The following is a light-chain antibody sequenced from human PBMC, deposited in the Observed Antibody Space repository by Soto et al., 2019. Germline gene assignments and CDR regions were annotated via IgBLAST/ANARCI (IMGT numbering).Light chain of an antibody. CDR2: AAS. CDR1: QSIRTF. CDR3: QQGYNTPYT. V-gene: IGKV1-39*01. Sequence: DIQMTQSPSSLSASVGDRVTITCRASQSIRTFLNWYQQRPGKAPDLLIFAASNLQSGVPSRFIGSGSGTDFTLTISSLQPEDFATYYCQQGYNTPYTFGQGTNLEIK. J-gene: IGKJ2*01.